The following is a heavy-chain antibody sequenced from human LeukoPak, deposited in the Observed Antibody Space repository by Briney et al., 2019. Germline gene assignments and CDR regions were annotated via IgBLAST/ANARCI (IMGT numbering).Heavy chain of an antibody. J-gene: IGHJ4*02. Sequence: SGPTLVKPTQTLTLTCTFSGFSLITSGVGVGRIRQAPGKALEWLAVIYWDDDKRHSPSLKSRLTITKDTSKNQVVLTMPNMDPVDTATYYCAHKEYYALGSLGDSFDYWGQGTLVTVSS. CDR3: AHKEYYALGSLGDSFDY. CDR1: GFSLITSGVG. D-gene: IGHD3-10*01. CDR2: IYWDDDK. V-gene: IGHV2-5*02.